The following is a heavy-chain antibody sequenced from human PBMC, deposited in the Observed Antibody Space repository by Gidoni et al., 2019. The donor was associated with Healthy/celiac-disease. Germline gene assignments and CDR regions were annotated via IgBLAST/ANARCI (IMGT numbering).Heavy chain of an antibody. CDR1: GFPFSSYS. CDR2: ISSSSSYL. CDR3: AMAPCIAVAGVDS. J-gene: IGHJ4*02. V-gene: IGHV3-21*01. D-gene: IGHD6-19*01. Sequence: EVQLVQSGGALAKTGGSLRLSGGDYGFPFSSYSMTWVRQAPGTGLEWVCSISSSSSYLYYADSVTGRFTISRDNAKNSLYLQMNSLRAEDTLVYYCAMAPCIAVAGVDSLGQGPLVTVSS.